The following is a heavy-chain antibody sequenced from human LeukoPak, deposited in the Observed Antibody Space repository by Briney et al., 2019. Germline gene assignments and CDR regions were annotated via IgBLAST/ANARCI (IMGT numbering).Heavy chain of an antibody. Sequence: GGSLRLSCAASGFTFSSYGMSWVRQAPGQGLEWVSAISVGGDVTYYADSVKGRLTISRDNSRNTLYLQMNGLRAEDTALYYCAKRFHCSSTTCYGFDHWGQGTLVTVSS. D-gene: IGHD2-2*01. J-gene: IGHJ4*02. CDR1: GFTFSSYG. CDR3: AKRFHCSSTTCYGFDH. CDR2: ISVGGDVT. V-gene: IGHV3-23*01.